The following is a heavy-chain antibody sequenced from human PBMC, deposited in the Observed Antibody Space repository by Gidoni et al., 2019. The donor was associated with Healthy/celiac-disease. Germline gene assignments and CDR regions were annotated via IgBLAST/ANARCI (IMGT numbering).Heavy chain of an antibody. D-gene: IGHD3-10*01. J-gene: IGHJ5*02. CDR3: AHSGVYYGSGSYYRNWFDP. V-gene: IGHV2-5*02. CDR2: IYWDDDK. CDR1: GFSLSTSGVG. Sequence: QITLKESGPTLVKPTQTLPLTCTFSGFSLSTSGVGVGWIRQPPGKALEWLALIYWDDDKRYSPSLKSRLTITKDTSKNQVVLTMTNMDPVDTATYYCAHSGVYYGSGSYYRNWFDPWGQGTLVTVSS.